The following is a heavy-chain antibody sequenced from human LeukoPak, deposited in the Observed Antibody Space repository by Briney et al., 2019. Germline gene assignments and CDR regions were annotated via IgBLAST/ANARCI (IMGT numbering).Heavy chain of an antibody. D-gene: IGHD3-9*01. J-gene: IGHJ4*02. V-gene: IGHV1-24*01. CDR1: GGTFSSYA. CDR3: VPYDILTGYSH. CDR2: FDPEDGET. Sequence: ASVKVSCKASGGTFSSYAISWVRQAPGKGLEWMGGFDPEDGETIYAQKFQGRVTMTEDTSTDTAYMELSSLRSEDTAVYYCVPYDILTGYSHWGQGTLVTVSS.